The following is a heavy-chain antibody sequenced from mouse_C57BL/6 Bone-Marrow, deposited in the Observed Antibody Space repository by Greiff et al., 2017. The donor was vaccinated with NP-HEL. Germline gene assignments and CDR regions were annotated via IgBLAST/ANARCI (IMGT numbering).Heavy chain of an antibody. Sequence: VQLQQSGAELVRPGASVKLSCKASGYTFTDYYINWVKQRPGQGLEWIARIYPGSGNTYYNEKFKGKATLTAEKSSSTAYMQLSSLTSEDSAVYFCARPPSEDYGNLWFAYWGQGTLVTVSA. V-gene: IGHV1-76*01. CDR2: IYPGSGNT. CDR1: GYTFTDYY. D-gene: IGHD2-1*01. CDR3: ARPPSEDYGNLWFAY. J-gene: IGHJ3*01.